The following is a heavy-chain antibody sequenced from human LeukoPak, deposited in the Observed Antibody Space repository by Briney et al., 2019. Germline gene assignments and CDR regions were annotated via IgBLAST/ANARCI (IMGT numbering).Heavy chain of an antibody. CDR3: ARNQAADN. J-gene: IGHJ4*02. D-gene: IGHD6-13*01. Sequence: GGSLRLSCAASGFTFSNYWMTWVRQAPGKGLEWVANIKPDESEKYYVGSVKGRFTISRDNAKNSLYLQMNSLRAEDTAVYYCARNQAADNWGQGTLVIVSS. CDR2: IKPDESEK. CDR1: GFTFSNYW. V-gene: IGHV3-7*03.